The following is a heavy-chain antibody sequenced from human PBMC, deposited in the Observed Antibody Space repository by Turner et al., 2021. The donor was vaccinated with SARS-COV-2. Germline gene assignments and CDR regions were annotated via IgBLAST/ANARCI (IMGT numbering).Heavy chain of an antibody. Sequence: QLQLLETGPGLVKPSGTLSLTCAISGGSISSSSSYWGWIRQPPGQGLEWFGSVNYDGDPYNNPSLKSRVVISEDTSKNKFSLKLSSVTAADTAVYYCASPSVDFWSGSYYGMDVWGQGTTVTVSS. CDR2: VNYDGDP. J-gene: IGHJ6*02. CDR3: ASPSVDFWSGSYYGMDV. V-gene: IGHV4-39*01. CDR1: GGSISSSSSY. D-gene: IGHD3-3*01.